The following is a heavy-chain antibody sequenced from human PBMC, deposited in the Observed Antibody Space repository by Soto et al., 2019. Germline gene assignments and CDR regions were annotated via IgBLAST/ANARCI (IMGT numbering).Heavy chain of an antibody. V-gene: IGHV1-46*01. Sequence: ASVKVSCKASGYTFVNYHMHWVRQAPGQGLEWMGIINPTSGTTSYAQKFQGRVNMTRDTSTTTVYMELSSLRSEDTAVYYCARDPGYSYGYNWGQGTLVTVSS. J-gene: IGHJ4*02. D-gene: IGHD5-18*01. CDR2: INPTSGTT. CDR3: ARDPGYSYGYN. CDR1: GYTFVNYH.